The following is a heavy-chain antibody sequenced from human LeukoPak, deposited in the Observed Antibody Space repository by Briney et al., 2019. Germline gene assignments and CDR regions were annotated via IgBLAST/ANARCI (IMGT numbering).Heavy chain of an antibody. CDR2: IIPIFGTA. CDR3: AKRPKEQLVLDY. D-gene: IGHD6-6*01. CDR1: GGTFSSYA. V-gene: IGHV1-69*05. Sequence: SVKVSCKASGGTFSSYAISWVRQAPGQGLEWMGGIIPIFGTANYAQKFQGRVTITTDESTSTAYMELSSLRSEDTAVYYCAKRPKEQLVLDYWGQGTLVTVSS. J-gene: IGHJ4*02.